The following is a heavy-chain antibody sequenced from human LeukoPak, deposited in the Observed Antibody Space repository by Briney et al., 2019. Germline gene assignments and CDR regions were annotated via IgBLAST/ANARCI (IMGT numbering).Heavy chain of an antibody. Sequence: SETLSLTCTVSGGSISSSSYYWGWIRQPPGKGLEWIGSIYYSGSTYYNPSLKSRVTISVDTSKNQFSLKLSSVTAADTAVYYCARDRYGDSRIIDYWGQGTLVTVSS. CDR3: ARDRYGDSRIIDY. CDR2: IYYSGST. V-gene: IGHV4-39*07. D-gene: IGHD4-17*01. CDR1: GGSISSSSYY. J-gene: IGHJ4*02.